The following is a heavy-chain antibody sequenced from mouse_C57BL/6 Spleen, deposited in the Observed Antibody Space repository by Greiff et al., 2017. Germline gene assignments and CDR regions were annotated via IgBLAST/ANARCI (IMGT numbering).Heavy chain of an antibody. CDR2: IDPENGDT. CDR1: GFNIKDDY. J-gene: IGHJ2*01. D-gene: IGHD1-1*02. Sequence: EVMLVESGAELVRPGASVKLSCTASGFNIKDDYMHWVKQRPEQGLEWIGWIDPENGDTEYASKFQGKATITADTSSNTAYLQLSSLTSEDTAVYYCTLSFDYWGQGTTLTVSS. V-gene: IGHV14-4*01. CDR3: TLSFDY.